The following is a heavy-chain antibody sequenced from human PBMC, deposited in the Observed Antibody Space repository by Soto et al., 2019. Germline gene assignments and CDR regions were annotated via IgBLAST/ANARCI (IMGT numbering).Heavy chain of an antibody. CDR1: GYTFTSSG. D-gene: IGHD2-15*01. J-gene: IGHJ6*02. V-gene: IGHV1-18*01. Sequence: QVQLVQSGAEVRKPGASVKVSCKASGYTFTSSGISWLRQAPGQGLEWMGRISTYNGDTNDAPKFQDRVTMTIDRCTSTAYMELRSLRSDDAAVYYCARAGAAPYYYYGMDVWGQGTRVTVSS. CDR3: ARAGAAPYYYYGMDV. CDR2: ISTYNGDT.